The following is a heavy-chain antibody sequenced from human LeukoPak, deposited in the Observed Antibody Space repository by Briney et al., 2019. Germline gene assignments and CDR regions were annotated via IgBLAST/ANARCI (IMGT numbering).Heavy chain of an antibody. Sequence: GGSLRLSCAASGLTFTAYAMNWVRQAPGKGLEWVSSISGSGGSTYYADSVKGRFTISRDNSKNTLYLQMHSLRVEDTAVYYCAKSLYDSTGHYPYYFDYWGQGTRVTVSS. J-gene: IGHJ4*02. D-gene: IGHD3-22*01. CDR1: GLTFTAYA. CDR3: AKSLYDSTGHYPYYFDY. V-gene: IGHV3-23*01. CDR2: ISGSGGST.